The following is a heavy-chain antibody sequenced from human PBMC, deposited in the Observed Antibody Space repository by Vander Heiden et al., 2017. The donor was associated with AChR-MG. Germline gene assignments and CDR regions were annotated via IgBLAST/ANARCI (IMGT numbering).Heavy chain of an antibody. Sequence: QVQLQESGPGLVKPSETLSLTCTVSGGSISSYYWSWIRQPPGKGLEWIGYIYYSGSTNYNPSLKSRVTISVDTSKNQFSLKLSSVTAADTAVYYCARFLYSNYVRFFDYWGQGTLVTVSS. D-gene: IGHD4-4*01. CDR1: GGSISSYY. CDR3: ARFLYSNYVRFFDY. V-gene: IGHV4-59*01. CDR2: IYYSGST. J-gene: IGHJ4*02.